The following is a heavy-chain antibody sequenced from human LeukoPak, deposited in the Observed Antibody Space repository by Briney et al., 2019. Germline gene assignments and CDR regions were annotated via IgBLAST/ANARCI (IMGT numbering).Heavy chain of an antibody. V-gene: IGHV1-2*06. Sequence: ASVKVSCKASGYTFTGYYMHWVRQAPGQGLEWMGRINPNSGGTNYAQKFQGRVTMTRDTSISTAYMELSRLRSDDTAVYYRARDAYYDSSGYYYDYWGQGTLVTVSS. D-gene: IGHD3-22*01. CDR1: GYTFTGYY. CDR3: ARDAYYDSSGYYYDY. J-gene: IGHJ4*02. CDR2: INPNSGGT.